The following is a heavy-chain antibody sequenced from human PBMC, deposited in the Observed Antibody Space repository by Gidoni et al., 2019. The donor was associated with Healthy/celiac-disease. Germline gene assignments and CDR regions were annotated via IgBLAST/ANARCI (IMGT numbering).Heavy chain of an antibody. CDR1: GFTFDDYG. CDR3: ARAPRDYDILTGYYSSDY. Sequence: EVQLVESGGGVVRPGGSLRLSCAASGFTFDDYGMSWVRQAPGKGLEWVSGINWNGGSTGYADSVKGRFTISRDNAKNSLYLQMNRLRAEDTALYYCARAPRDYDILTGYYSSDYWGQGTLVTVSS. V-gene: IGHV3-20*04. J-gene: IGHJ4*02. D-gene: IGHD3-9*01. CDR2: INWNGGST.